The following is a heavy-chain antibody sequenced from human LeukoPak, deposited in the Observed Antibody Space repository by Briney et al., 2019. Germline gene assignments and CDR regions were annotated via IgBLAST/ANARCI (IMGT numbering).Heavy chain of an antibody. D-gene: IGHD5-18*01. CDR2: ISSSGSTI. CDR1: GFTFSSYE. CDR3: ARDWIQRYFDY. V-gene: IGHV3-48*03. Sequence: PGGSLRLSCAASGFTFSSYEMNWVRQAPGKGLEWVSYISSSGSTIYYADSVKGRFTISRDNAKNSLYLQMNSLRAEDTAVYYCARDWIQRYFDYWGQGTLVTVSS. J-gene: IGHJ4*02.